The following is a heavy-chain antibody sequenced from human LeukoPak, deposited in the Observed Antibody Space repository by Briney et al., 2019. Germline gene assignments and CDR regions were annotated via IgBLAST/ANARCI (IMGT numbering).Heavy chain of an antibody. V-gene: IGHV3-74*01. J-gene: IGHJ5*02. CDR3: ARVSGQAAAGVYWFDP. CDR2: INSAGSTT. Sequence: GGSLRLSCAASGLTFSSYWMHWVRQAPGKGLVWVSRINSAGSTTAYADSVKGRFTISRDNAKNTLYLQMNSLRAEDTAVYYCARVSGQAAAGVYWFDPWGQGTLVTVSS. D-gene: IGHD6-13*01. CDR1: GLTFSSYW.